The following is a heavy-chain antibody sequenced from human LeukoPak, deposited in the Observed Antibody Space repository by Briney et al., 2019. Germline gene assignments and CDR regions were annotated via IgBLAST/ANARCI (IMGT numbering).Heavy chain of an antibody. D-gene: IGHD3-10*01. CDR1: GATFSSYA. J-gene: IGHJ4*02. V-gene: IGHV1-69*13. CDR2: IIPIFDRA. CDR3: ARDLAGYGSGSYYPRGGYYFDY. Sequence: ASVKVSCKASGATFSSYAISWVRQAPGQGLEWMGGIIPIFDRANYAQKFQGRVTITADESTSTAYMELSSLRSEDTAVYYCARDLAGYGSGSYYPRGGYYFDYWGQGTLVTVSS.